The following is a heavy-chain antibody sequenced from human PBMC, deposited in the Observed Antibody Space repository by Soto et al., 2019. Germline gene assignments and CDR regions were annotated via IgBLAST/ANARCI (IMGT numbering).Heavy chain of an antibody. CDR2: IYDSGST. CDR3: ARQLSY. J-gene: IGHJ4*02. D-gene: IGHD6-13*01. Sequence: SETLSLTCTVSGGSTSSSYWSWIRQPPGKGLEWIGYIYDSGSTYYNSSLKSRVTMSVDTSKNQFSLKLSSVTAADTAVYYCARQLSYWGQGTPVTVS. V-gene: IGHV4-59*08. CDR1: GGSTSSSY.